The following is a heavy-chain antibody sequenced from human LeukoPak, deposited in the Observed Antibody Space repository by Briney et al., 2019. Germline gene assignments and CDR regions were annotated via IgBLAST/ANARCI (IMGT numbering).Heavy chain of an antibody. D-gene: IGHD6-13*01. J-gene: IGHJ4*02. V-gene: IGHV3-7*03. CDR1: GFTISSYW. CDR3: ASIQYSSSWGELDY. CDR2: IKQDGSEE. Sequence: GGSLRLSCVASGFTISSYWMHWVRQAPGKGLEWVANIKQDGSEEYYVDSVKGRFTISRDNAKNSLYLQVNSLRAEDTAVYYCASIQYSSSWGELDYWGQGTLVTVSS.